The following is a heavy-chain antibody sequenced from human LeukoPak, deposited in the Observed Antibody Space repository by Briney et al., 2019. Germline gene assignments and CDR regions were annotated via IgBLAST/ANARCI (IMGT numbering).Heavy chain of an antibody. D-gene: IGHD2/OR15-2a*01. CDR1: GFTFSTYG. V-gene: IGHV3-30*02. Sequence: GGSLRLSCVASGFTFSTYGMHWVRQAPGKGLEWVSFIHDDGTYKYYADSVKGRFTISRDNSKNTLYLQMTSLRPEDTAVYYCATAQIVIIPPTRDPHDAFDVWGQGTMVTVSS. CDR2: IHDDGTYK. CDR3: ATAQIVIIPPTRDPHDAFDV. J-gene: IGHJ3*01.